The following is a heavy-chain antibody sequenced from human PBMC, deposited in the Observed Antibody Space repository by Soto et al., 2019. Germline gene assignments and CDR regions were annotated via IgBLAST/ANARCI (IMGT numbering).Heavy chain of an antibody. Sequence: GGSLRLSCAASGFTFSSYAMSWVRQAPGKGLEWVSAISGSGGSTYYADSVKGRFTISRDNSKNTLYLQMNSLRAEDTAVYYCATDVDTAMEPIVAFDYWGQGTLVTVSS. CDR3: ATDVDTAMEPIVAFDY. CDR2: ISGSGGST. D-gene: IGHD5-18*01. V-gene: IGHV3-23*01. J-gene: IGHJ4*02. CDR1: GFTFSSYA.